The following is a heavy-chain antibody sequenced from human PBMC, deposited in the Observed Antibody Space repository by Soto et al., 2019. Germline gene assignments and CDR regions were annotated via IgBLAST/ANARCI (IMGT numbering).Heavy chain of an antibody. CDR1: GYTFSNYG. CDR3: ARVGGQFYGVDV. Sequence: QVQLAQSGAEVKKPGASVKVSCKASGYTFSNYGISWVRQAPGQGLEWMGWTSAYNGHTNYTRKFQGRVTMTTDTSPGTAYRDLGSLTSDDPAVYYCARVGGQFYGVDVWGKGNTVTVSA. J-gene: IGHJ6*04. CDR2: TSAYNGHT. V-gene: IGHV1-18*01. D-gene: IGHD1-26*01.